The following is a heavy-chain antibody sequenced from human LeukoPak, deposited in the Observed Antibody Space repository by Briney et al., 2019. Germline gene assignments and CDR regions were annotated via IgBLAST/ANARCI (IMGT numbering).Heavy chain of an antibody. J-gene: IGHJ4*02. CDR1: GGSIRSGSYD. D-gene: IGHD2-2*01. CDR3: ARGYCSSTSCYWRY. V-gene: IGHV4-61*02. CDR2: IFTSGST. Sequence: SETLSLTCTVSGGSIRSGSYDWSWIRQPAGKGLERIGRIFTSGSTNYNPSLNSRVTISVDTSKNQFSLKLSSVTAADTAVYYCARGYCSSTSCYWRYWGQGTLVTVSS.